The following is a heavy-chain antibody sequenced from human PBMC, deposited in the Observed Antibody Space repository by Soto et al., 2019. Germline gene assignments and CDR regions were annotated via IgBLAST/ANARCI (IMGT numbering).Heavy chain of an antibody. CDR3: ARGAGIGDY. CDR2: IKEDGSEK. CDR1: GFTFSTYW. J-gene: IGHJ4*02. D-gene: IGHD3-16*01. Sequence: EVQLVESGGDLVQPGGSLRLSCAASGFTFSTYWMSWVRQAPGKGLEWLANIKEDGSEKYYVDSGKGRFTISRDNAKNSLYLQVNGLRAEDTAVYYCARGAGIGDYWGQGTLVTVSS. V-gene: IGHV3-7*04.